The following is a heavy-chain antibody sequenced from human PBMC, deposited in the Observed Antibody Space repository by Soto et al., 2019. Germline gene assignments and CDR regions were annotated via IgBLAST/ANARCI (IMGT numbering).Heavy chain of an antibody. D-gene: IGHD6-13*01. V-gene: IGHV3-7*01. CDR3: AREGGAAAWDYYYMDV. CDR1: GFTFSSYW. CDR2: IKQDGSEK. Sequence: GGSLRLSCAASGFTFSSYWMSWVRQAPGKGLEWVANIKQDGSEKYYVDSVKGRFTISRDNAKNSLYLQMNSLRAEDTAVYYCAREGGAAAWDYYYMDVWGKGTTVTVSS. J-gene: IGHJ6*03.